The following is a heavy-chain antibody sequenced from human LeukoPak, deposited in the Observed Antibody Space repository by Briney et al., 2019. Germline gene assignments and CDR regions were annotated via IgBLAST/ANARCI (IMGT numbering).Heavy chain of an antibody. D-gene: IGHD1-26*01. Sequence: PGGSLRLSCSASGFTFSSYNMNWVRQAPGKGLEWVSYISSSSSTIYYADSVKGRFTISRDNAKNSLYLQMNSLRAEDTAVYYCAREVGASEFDYWGQGTLVTVSS. CDR3: AREVGASEFDY. CDR1: GFTFSSYN. CDR2: ISSSSSTI. V-gene: IGHV3-48*04. J-gene: IGHJ4*02.